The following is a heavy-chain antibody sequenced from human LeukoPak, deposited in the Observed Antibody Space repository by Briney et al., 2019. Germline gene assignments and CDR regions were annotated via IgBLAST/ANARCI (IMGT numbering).Heavy chain of an antibody. D-gene: IGHD4-17*01. CDR1: GFTFSSYS. CDR3: ARGRTVTTPFYYYYYGMDV. Sequence: GGSLRLSCAASGFTFSSYSMNWVRQAPGKGLEWVAHSSYDRTTIYYADSVKGRFTISRDNAKNSLYLQMNSLRDEDTAVYHCARGRTVTTPFYYYYYGMDVWGQGTTVTVSS. J-gene: IGHJ6*02. CDR2: SSYDRTTI. V-gene: IGHV3-48*02.